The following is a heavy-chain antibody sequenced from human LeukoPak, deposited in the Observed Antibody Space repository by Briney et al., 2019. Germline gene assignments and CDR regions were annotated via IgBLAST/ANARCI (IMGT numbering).Heavy chain of an antibody. D-gene: IGHD6-13*01. Sequence: ASVKVSCKASGYTFTGYYMHWVRQAPGQGLEWMGWINPNSGGTNYAQKFQGWVTMTRDTSISTAYMELSRLRSDDRAVYYCARDLGIAAAGVYYGMDVWGKGTTVTVSS. J-gene: IGHJ6*04. CDR3: ARDLGIAAAGVYYGMDV. CDR1: GYTFTGYY. V-gene: IGHV1-2*04. CDR2: INPNSGGT.